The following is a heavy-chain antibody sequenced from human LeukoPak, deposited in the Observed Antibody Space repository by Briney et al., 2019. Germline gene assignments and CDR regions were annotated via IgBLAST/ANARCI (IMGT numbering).Heavy chain of an antibody. V-gene: IGHV3-23*01. D-gene: IGHD5/OR15-5a*01. CDR1: GFAFSTSA. Sequence: GGSLRLSCSASGFAFSTSAMSWVRQAPGKGLEWVSTITGTGDYTEYADSVKGRFTISRDNSKNTLFLQMSSLRADDTAFYYCAKVLREVIVYDYWGQGTLVTVSS. CDR2: ITGTGDYT. CDR3: AKVLREVIVYDY. J-gene: IGHJ4*02.